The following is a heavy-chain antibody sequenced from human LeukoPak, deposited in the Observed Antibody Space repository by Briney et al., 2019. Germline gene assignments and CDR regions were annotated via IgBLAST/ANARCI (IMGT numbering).Heavy chain of an antibody. D-gene: IGHD6-13*01. V-gene: IGHV4-59*01. J-gene: IGHJ5*02. CDR2: IYYSGST. Sequence: SETLSLTCTVSGGSISSYYWSWIRQPPGTGLEWMGFIYYSGSTNYNPSLKSRVTISVDTSKNQFFLNLRSVTAADTAVYYCARVPRIEAGATGDCFDPWGQGTVVTVSS. CDR1: GGSISSYY. CDR3: ARVPRIEAGATGDCFDP.